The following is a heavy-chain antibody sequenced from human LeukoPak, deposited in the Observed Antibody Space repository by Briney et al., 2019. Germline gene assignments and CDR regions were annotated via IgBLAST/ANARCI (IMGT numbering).Heavy chain of an antibody. J-gene: IGHJ6*02. CDR2: IIPIFGTA. CDR3: ARSGYSYGYGNYYYYGMDV. Sequence: SVKVSCKASGGTFSSYAISWVRQAPGQGLEWMGGIIPIFGTANYAQKFQGRVTITAGESTSTAYMELSSLRSEDTAVYYCARSGYSYGYGNYYYYGMDVWGQGTTVTVSS. CDR1: GGTFSSYA. D-gene: IGHD5-18*01. V-gene: IGHV1-69*13.